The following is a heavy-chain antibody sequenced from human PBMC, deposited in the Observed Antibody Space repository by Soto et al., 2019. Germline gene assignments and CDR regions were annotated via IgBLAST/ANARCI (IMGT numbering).Heavy chain of an antibody. CDR1: GYTFTSYD. V-gene: IGHV1-8*01. Sequence: QVQLVQSGAEVKKPGASVKVSCKASGYTFTSYDINWVRQATGQGLEWMGWMNPNSGNTGYAQKFQGRVTMTRNTSINTAYMELSSLRSEDTAVYYFARPRINRNWFDPWGQGTLVTVSS. D-gene: IGHD2-15*01. CDR2: MNPNSGNT. J-gene: IGHJ5*02. CDR3: ARPRINRNWFDP.